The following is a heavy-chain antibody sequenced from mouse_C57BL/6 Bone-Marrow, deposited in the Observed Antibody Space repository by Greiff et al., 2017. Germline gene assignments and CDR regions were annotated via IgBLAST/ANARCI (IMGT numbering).Heavy chain of an antibody. Sequence: EVQVVESGAELVRPGASVKLSCTASGFNIKDDYMHWVKQRPEQGLEWIGWIDPENGDTEYASKFQGKATITADTSSNTAYLQLSSLTSEDTAVXYCTPYYGSRGYWGQGTTLTVSS. D-gene: IGHD1-1*01. J-gene: IGHJ2*01. CDR3: TPYYGSRGY. CDR1: GFNIKDDY. CDR2: IDPENGDT. V-gene: IGHV14-4*01.